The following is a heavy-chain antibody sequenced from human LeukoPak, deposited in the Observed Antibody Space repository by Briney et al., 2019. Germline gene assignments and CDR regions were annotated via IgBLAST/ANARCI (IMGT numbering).Heavy chain of an antibody. CDR1: GFTFSTYA. D-gene: IGHD3-22*01. J-gene: IGHJ6*02. V-gene: IGHV3-48*03. Sequence: PGGSLRLSCAASGFTFSTYAMNWVRQAPGKGLEWVSYISSSGSTIYYADSVKGRFTISRDNAKNSLYLQMNSLRAEDTAVYYCARDGTYYYDNSGSVYYYGMDVWGQGTTVTVSS. CDR3: ARDGTYYYDNSGSVYYYGMDV. CDR2: ISSSGSTI.